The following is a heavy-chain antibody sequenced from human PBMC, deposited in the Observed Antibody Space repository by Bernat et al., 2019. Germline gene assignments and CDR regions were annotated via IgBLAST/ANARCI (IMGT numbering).Heavy chain of an antibody. CDR1: GFTFSNAC. V-gene: IGHV3-15*01. D-gene: IGHD3-10*01. Sequence: EVQLVESGGGLVKPGGSLRLSCAASGFTFSNACMRWVRQAPGKGLEWVGRIKCKTDGGTTEYAAPVKGRFTISRDDSKNTLYLQRNRLKTEDTAEFYCTTDPQDSYGSGSQSFDYWGQGTLVTVSS. CDR3: TTDPQDSYGSGSQSFDY. CDR2: IKCKTDGGTT. J-gene: IGHJ4*02.